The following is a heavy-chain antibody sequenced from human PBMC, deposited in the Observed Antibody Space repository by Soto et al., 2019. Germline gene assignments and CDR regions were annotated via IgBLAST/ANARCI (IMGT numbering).Heavy chain of an antibody. V-gene: IGHV3-64D*06. J-gene: IGHJ4*02. CDR1: GFAFSSYA. CDR2: ISPQEGST. CDR3: VNMMIARGAFDF. Sequence: PGGSPRLSCSASGFAFSSYAMHWVRQTPGKGLEYVSAISPQEGSTYYADSVKGRFTISRDDSKNTVYLQMSSLRPDDTAVYYCVNMMIARGAFDFWGQGTLVTVSS. D-gene: IGHD2-21*01.